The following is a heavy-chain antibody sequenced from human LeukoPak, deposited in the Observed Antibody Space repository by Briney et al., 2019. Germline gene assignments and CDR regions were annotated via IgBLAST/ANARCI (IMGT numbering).Heavy chain of an antibody. CDR3: ARGLPRYCSGGSCIPRWFDP. D-gene: IGHD2-15*01. J-gene: IGHJ5*02. CDR1: GGSFSGCY. CDR2: INHSGST. V-gene: IGHV4-34*01. Sequence: SETLSLTCAVYGGSFSGCYWSWIRQPPGKGLEWIGEINHSGSTNYNPSLKSRVTISVDTSKNQFSLKLSSVTAADTAVYYCARGLPRYCSGGSCIPRWFDPWGQGTLVTVSS.